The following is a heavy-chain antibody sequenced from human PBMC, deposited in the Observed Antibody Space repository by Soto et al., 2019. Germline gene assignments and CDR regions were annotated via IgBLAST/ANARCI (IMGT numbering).Heavy chain of an antibody. J-gene: IGHJ6*02. CDR1: GFTFSSYA. D-gene: IGHD2-8*01. CDR3: ARSQRNGTMDV. V-gene: IGHV3-30*03. Sequence: PGGSLRLSCAVSGFTFSSYAMHWVRQAPGKGLEWVAAIAGGGVSKHYADSVKGRFTISRDDAKNSLFLQMSSLRADDTAVYYCARSQRNGTMDVWGQGTTVTVSS. CDR2: IAGGGVSK.